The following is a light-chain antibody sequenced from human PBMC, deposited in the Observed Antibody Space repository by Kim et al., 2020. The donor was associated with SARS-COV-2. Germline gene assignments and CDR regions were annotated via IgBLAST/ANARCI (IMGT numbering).Light chain of an antibody. Sequence: QSALTQPPSASGSLGQSVTISCTGTSSDVGGYNFVSWYQQHPGKAPKVVIYEVTKRPSGVPDRFSGSKSGNTASLTVSGLQAEDEADYPCSSYAGNSLVFGGGTQLTVL. V-gene: IGLV2-8*01. J-gene: IGLJ2*01. CDR3: SSYAGNSLV. CDR2: EVT. CDR1: SSDVGGYNF.